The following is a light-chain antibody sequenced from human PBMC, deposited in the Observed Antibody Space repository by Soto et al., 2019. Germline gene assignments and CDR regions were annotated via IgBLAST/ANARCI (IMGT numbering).Light chain of an antibody. V-gene: IGLV2-14*01. J-gene: IGLJ2*01. CDR2: EVS. CDR1: SSDVGGYNY. Sequence: QSVLTQPASVSGSPGQSITISCTGTSSDVGGYNYVSWYQQHPGKAPKLMIYEVSNRPSGVSNRFSGSKSGNTASLTISGIQADDEADYYCSSYTSSSTLVVFGGGTKLTVL. CDR3: SSYTSSSTLVV.